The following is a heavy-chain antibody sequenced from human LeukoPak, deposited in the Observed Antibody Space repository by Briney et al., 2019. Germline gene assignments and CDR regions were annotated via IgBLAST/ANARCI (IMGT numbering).Heavy chain of an antibody. D-gene: IGHD2-2*01. CDR1: GYTFTGYY. J-gene: IGHJ6*03. V-gene: IGHV1-2*02. Sequence: ASVKVSCKASGYTFTGYYMHWVRQAPGQGLEWMGWINPNSGGTNYAQKFQGRVTMTRDTSISTAYMELSRLRSDDTAVYYCARRAVPAANPYYYYYMDVWGKGTTVTVSS. CDR3: ARRAVPAANPYYYYYMDV. CDR2: INPNSGGT.